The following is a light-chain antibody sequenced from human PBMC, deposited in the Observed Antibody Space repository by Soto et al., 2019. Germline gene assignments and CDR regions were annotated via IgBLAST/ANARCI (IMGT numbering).Light chain of an antibody. V-gene: IGKV3-15*01. CDR2: DAL. CDR3: QQYDNGPPLT. J-gene: IGKJ4*01. Sequence: ARATLSSSASQRVGSQLAWYNPNPGQAPRLLIFDALTRATGIPARFSGSGSGTEFTLFISSLQSEDFAVYYCQQYDNGPPLTFGGGTKVDIK. CDR1: QRVGSQ.